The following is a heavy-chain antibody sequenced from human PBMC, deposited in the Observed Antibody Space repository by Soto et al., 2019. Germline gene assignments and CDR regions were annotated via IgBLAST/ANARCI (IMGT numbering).Heavy chain of an antibody. Sequence: ASVKVSCKASGYTFTSYDSNWVRQATGQGLEWMGWMNPNNGITDYAQKFQGRVTMTRNTSITTAYLELSSLRSEDTAVYYCARMDRDCSDSSTDNWFDPWGQGTLVTVSS. CDR2: MNPNNGIT. J-gene: IGHJ5*02. CDR1: GYTFTSYD. V-gene: IGHV1-8*01. D-gene: IGHD2-21*02. CDR3: ARMDRDCSDSSTDNWFDP.